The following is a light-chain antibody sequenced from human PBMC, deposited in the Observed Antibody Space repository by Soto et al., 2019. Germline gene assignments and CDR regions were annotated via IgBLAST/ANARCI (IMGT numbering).Light chain of an antibody. J-gene: IGKJ3*01. CDR3: YQYYTSPHT. CDR1: QTISRDD. CDR2: ATS. V-gene: IGKV3-20*01. Sequence: EIVLTQSPGTLSLSPGETATLSCRTSQTISRDDLAWYQQRPGQAPRLLVSATSRRATGIPDRFYGYGSGTDFTLTISSLEPEDFGVYYCYQYYTSPHTFGPGTIVDIK.